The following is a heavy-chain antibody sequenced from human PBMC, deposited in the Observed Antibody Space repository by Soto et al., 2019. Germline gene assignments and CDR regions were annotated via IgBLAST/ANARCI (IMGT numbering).Heavy chain of an antibody. Sequence: SETLSLTGFVSGGSVTSHHWSWIRQFPGQGLEWIAYTSHTGRTSYNPSLKSRVSISMDTSKNQFSLNLDSVTAADTAVYFCARDFAYFDSWGQGTLVTVSS. J-gene: IGHJ4*02. CDR1: GGSVTSHH. CDR3: ARDFAYFDS. D-gene: IGHD3-3*01. CDR2: TSHTGRT. V-gene: IGHV4-59*02.